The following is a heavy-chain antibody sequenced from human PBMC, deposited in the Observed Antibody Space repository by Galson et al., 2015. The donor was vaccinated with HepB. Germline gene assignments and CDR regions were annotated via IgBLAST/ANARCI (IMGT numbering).Heavy chain of an antibody. CDR1: GYRFTTYW. J-gene: IGHJ4*02. Sequence: QSGAEVKKPGGSLKISCKGSGYRFTTYWIGWVRQMPGKGLEWMGIIYPGDSDTRYSPSFQGQVTMSADKSISTAYLQWSSLKASDTAMYYCARPVYSSGWYLDYWGQGTLVTVSS. CDR2: IYPGDSDT. CDR3: ARPVYSSGWYLDY. V-gene: IGHV5-51*01. D-gene: IGHD6-19*01.